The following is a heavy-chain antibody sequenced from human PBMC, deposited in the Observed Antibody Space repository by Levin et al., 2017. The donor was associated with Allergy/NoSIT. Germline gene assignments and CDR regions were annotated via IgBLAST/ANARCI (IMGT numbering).Heavy chain of an antibody. V-gene: IGHV3-48*02. J-gene: IGHJ3*02. CDR1: GFTFSSYS. CDR3: ARDREDIVVVPAAMGDAFDI. D-gene: IGHD2-2*01. Sequence: GGSLRLSCAASGFTFSSYSMNWVRQAPGKGLEWVSYISSSSSTIYYADSVKGRFTISRDNAKNSLYLQMNSLRDEDTAVYYCARDREDIVVVPAAMGDAFDIWGQGTMVTVSS. CDR2: ISSSSSTI.